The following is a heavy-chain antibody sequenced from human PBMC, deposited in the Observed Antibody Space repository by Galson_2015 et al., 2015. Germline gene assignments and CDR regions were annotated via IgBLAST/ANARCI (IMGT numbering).Heavy chain of an antibody. Sequence: SVKVSCKASGYIFTDYYIHWVRQAPGQGLEWMGVINPSRGGTRYTEKFQDRVTMTRDTSTSVVYMELSSQTSEDAAVYYCATRSPCSGGTCYCLDVWGQGTTVTVSS. V-gene: IGHV1-46*01. J-gene: IGHJ6*02. D-gene: IGHD2-15*01. CDR2: INPSRGGT. CDR3: ATRSPCSGGTCYCLDV. CDR1: GYIFTDYY.